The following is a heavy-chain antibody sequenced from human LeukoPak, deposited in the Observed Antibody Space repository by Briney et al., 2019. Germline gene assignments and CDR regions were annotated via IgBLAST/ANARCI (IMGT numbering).Heavy chain of an antibody. D-gene: IGHD3-9*01. V-gene: IGHV3-30*02. CDR1: GFTLSSFG. Sequence: GGSLRLSCAASGFTLSSFGMHWVRQAPGKGLEWVAFIRYGGTNEYYADSVKGRFTISGDNSKNTLSLLMNGLRVEDTAVYYCARDQHYDVLTAFGLDVWGQGTTVTVSS. CDR2: IRYGGTNE. CDR3: ARDQHYDVLTAFGLDV. J-gene: IGHJ6*02.